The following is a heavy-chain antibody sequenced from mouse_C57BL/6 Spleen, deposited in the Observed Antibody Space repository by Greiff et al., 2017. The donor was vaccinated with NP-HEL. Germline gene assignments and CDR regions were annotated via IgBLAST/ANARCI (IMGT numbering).Heavy chain of an antibody. J-gene: IGHJ1*03. CDR2: LYPGSGST. V-gene: IGHV1-55*01. CDR1: GYTFTSYW. CDR3: ARLGLDDWYFDV. Sequence: QVQLQQPGAELVKPGASVKMSCKASGYTFTSYWITWVKQRPGQGLEWIGDLYPGSGSTNYNEKFKSKATLTVDTSSSTAYMQLSSLTSEDSAVYYCARLGLDDWYFDVWGTGTTVTVSS. D-gene: IGHD3-1*01.